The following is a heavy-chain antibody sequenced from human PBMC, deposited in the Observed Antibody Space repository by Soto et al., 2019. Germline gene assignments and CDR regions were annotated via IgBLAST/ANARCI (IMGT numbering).Heavy chain of an antibody. CDR1: GGSISSGGYY. CDR3: AREARVFRDGITAVPFNY. V-gene: IGHV4-31*03. Sequence: SETLSLTCTVSGGSISSGGYYWSWIRQNPGKGLEWIGYIYNSGSTYYNPSLRSRVSMSVDTSKNQFSLKLSSVTAADTAVYYCAREARVFRDGITAVPFNYWGQGTLVTVSS. D-gene: IGHD6-13*01. J-gene: IGHJ4*02. CDR2: IYNSGST.